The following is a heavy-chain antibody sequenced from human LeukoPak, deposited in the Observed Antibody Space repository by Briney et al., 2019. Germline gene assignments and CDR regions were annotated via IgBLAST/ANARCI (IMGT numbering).Heavy chain of an antibody. V-gene: IGHV3-23*01. J-gene: IGHJ4*02. CDR2: ISGSGGST. CDR3: AEFDWLFSTLSYFDY. D-gene: IGHD3-9*01. Sequence: GGSLRLSCAASGFTFSSYAMSWVRQAPGKGLEWVSAISGSGGSTYYADSVKGRFTISRDNSKNTLYLQMNSLRAEDTAVYYCAEFDWLFSTLSYFDYWGQGTLVTVSS. CDR1: GFTFSSYA.